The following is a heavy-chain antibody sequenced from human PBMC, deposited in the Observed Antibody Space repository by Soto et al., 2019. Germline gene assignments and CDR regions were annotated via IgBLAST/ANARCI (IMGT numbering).Heavy chain of an antibody. CDR1: CGSISSYY. V-gene: IGHV4-59*01. CDR2: IYYSGST. J-gene: IGHJ6*02. Sequence: PSETLSLTCTFSCGSISSYYWSWIRQPPGKGLEWIGYIYYSGSTNYNPSLKSRVTISVDTSKNQFSLKLSSVTAADTAVYYCARYDSSGYYGYYGMDVWGQGTTVTVSS. D-gene: IGHD3-22*01. CDR3: ARYDSSGYYGYYGMDV.